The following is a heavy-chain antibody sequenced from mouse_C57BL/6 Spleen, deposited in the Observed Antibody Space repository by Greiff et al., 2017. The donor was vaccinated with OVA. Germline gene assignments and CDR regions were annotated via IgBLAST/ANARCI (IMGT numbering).Heavy chain of an antibody. D-gene: IGHD2-4*01. CDR1: GFTFSDYG. J-gene: IGHJ4*01. Sequence: EVHLVESGGGLVKPGGSLKLSCAASGFTFSDYGMHWVRQAPEKGLEWVAYISSGSSTIYYADTVKGRFTISRDNAKNTLFLQMTSLRSEDTAMYYCARDDYGYYYAMDYWGQGTSVTVSS. CDR2: ISSGSSTI. V-gene: IGHV5-17*01. CDR3: ARDDYGYYYAMDY.